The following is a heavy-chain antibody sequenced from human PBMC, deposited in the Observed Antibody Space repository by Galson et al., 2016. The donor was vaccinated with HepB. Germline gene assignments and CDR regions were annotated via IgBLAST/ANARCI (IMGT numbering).Heavy chain of an antibody. J-gene: IGHJ3*01. CDR2: IGGSGGGT. Sequence: SLRLSCAVSGFTFSNYAMSWVRQAPGKGLEWVSSIGGSGGGTYYADSVRGRFSISRDDSKSTLYLQMTNLRVEDTALYYCVADHGGLDCFDFWGRGTMVTVSS. CDR1: GFTFSNYA. V-gene: IGHV3-23*01. D-gene: IGHD4-23*01. CDR3: VADHGGLDCFDF.